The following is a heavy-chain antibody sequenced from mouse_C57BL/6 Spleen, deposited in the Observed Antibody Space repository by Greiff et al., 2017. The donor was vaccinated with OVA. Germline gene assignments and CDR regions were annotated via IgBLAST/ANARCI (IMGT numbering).Heavy chain of an antibody. D-gene: IGHD2-2*01. CDR3: ARDYGYVFAY. V-gene: IGHV1-66*01. J-gene: IGHJ3*01. Sequence: QVQLKESGPELVKPGASVKISCKASGYSFTSYYIHWVKQRPGQGLEWIGWIYPGSGNTKYNEKFKGKATLTADTSSSTAYMQLSSLTSEDSAVYYCARDYGYVFAYWGQGTLVTVSA. CDR1: GYSFTSYY. CDR2: IYPGSGNT.